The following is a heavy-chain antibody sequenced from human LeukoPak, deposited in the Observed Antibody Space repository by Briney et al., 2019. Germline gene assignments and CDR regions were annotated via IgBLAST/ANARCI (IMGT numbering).Heavy chain of an antibody. CDR2: INPSVGTT. Sequence: ASVKVSCTASGYTFTNHWMHWVRQAPGQGLEWMGVINPSVGTTVYAQKFQGRVTMTRDTSTSTIYMELSSLRSEDTAIYYCARDSSRDSAWWFDPWGQGTLVTVSS. J-gene: IGHJ5*02. CDR1: GYTFTNHW. D-gene: IGHD6-19*01. V-gene: IGHV1-46*01. CDR3: ARDSSRDSAWWFDP.